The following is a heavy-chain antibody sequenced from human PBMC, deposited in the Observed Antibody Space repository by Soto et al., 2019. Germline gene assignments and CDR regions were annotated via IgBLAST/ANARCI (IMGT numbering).Heavy chain of an antibody. CDR1: GGSISSGGYY. V-gene: IGHV4-31*03. D-gene: IGHD6-19*01. CDR2: IDYSGST. Sequence: QVQLQESGPGLVKPSQTLSLTCTVSGGSISSGGYYWSWIRQHPGKGLEWIGYIDYSGSTYYNPSLKSRVTIAVDTSKNQFSLKLSSVTAADTAVYYCARGYSSGWPYYFDYWGQGTLVTVSS. J-gene: IGHJ4*02. CDR3: ARGYSSGWPYYFDY.